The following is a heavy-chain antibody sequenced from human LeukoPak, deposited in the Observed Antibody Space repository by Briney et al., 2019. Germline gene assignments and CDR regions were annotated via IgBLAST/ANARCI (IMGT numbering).Heavy chain of an antibody. V-gene: IGHV5-51*01. CDR2: IYPGDSDT. Sequence: GESLKISCKGSGYTFTTYWIVWVRQMPGQGLEWMGIIYPGDSDTRYSPSFQGQVTISADKSISTAYLQWISLKASDTAMYYCARGGSTSYYYHGMDVWGQGTTVTVSS. J-gene: IGHJ6*02. CDR3: ARGGSTSYYYHGMDV. D-gene: IGHD6-13*01. CDR1: GYTFTTYW.